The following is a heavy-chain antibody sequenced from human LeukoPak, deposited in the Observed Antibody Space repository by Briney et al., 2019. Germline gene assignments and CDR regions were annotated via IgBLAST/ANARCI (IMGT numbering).Heavy chain of an antibody. CDR3: ARERGYSGYGHFDY. J-gene: IGHJ4*02. CDR1: GGSISSGGYY. V-gene: IGHV4-31*03. Sequence: SETLSLTCTVSGGSISSGGYYWSWIRQHPGKGLEWIGYIYYSGSTYYNPSLKSRVTISVDTSKNQFSLKLSSVTAADTAVYYCARERGYSGYGHFDYWGQGTLVTVSA. CDR2: IYYSGST. D-gene: IGHD5-12*01.